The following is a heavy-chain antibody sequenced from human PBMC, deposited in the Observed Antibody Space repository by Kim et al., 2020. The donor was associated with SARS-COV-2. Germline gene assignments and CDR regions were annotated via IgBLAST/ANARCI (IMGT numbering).Heavy chain of an antibody. D-gene: IGHD2-21*02. J-gene: IGHJ4*02. CDR3: GKTRGGGDWTHFDY. V-gene: IGHV3-23*01. Sequence: ADSVKGRFTMARDNSKNTRLLQMNSLRAEDTAVFYCGKTRGGGDWTHFDYWGQGTLVTVSS.